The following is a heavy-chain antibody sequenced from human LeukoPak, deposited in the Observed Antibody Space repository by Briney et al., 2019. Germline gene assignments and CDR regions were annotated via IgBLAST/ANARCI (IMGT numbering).Heavy chain of an antibody. D-gene: IGHD6-19*01. J-gene: IGHJ4*02. Sequence: SVKVSCEASGGTFSSYTFSWVRQAPGQGLEWMGRIIPILGIPNYAQKFQGRVTITADKSTSTAYMELSSLRSEDTAVYYCARALFYSSDPILYFDYWGQGTLVTVSS. CDR1: GGTFSSYT. CDR2: IIPILGIP. V-gene: IGHV1-69*02. CDR3: ARALFYSSDPILYFDY.